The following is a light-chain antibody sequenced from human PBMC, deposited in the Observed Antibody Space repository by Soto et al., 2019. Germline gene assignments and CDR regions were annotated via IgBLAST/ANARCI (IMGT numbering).Light chain of an antibody. Sequence: QSALTQPASVSGSPGQSITISCTGTSNDVGGYNYVSWYQQHSGKAPKLMIYDVSNRPSGVSNRFSGSKSGNTASLTISGLQAEDEADYYCSSYTGSREVFGTGTKVTVL. CDR1: SNDVGGYNY. J-gene: IGLJ1*01. V-gene: IGLV2-14*01. CDR3: SSYTGSREV. CDR2: DVS.